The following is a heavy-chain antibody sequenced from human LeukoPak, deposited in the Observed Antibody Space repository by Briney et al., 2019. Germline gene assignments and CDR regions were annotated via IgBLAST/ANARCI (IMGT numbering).Heavy chain of an antibody. J-gene: IGHJ4*02. CDR3: AKDPRTSGYYDSSGYPDY. D-gene: IGHD3-22*01. CDR2: ISGSGGST. V-gene: IGHV3-23*01. Sequence: PGGSLRLSCAASGFTFSSYAMSWVRQAPGKGLEWVSAISGSGGSTYYADSVKGRFTISRDNSKNTLYLQMNSLRAEDTAVYYCAKDPRTSGYYDSSGYPDYWGQGTLVTVSS. CDR1: GFTFSSYA.